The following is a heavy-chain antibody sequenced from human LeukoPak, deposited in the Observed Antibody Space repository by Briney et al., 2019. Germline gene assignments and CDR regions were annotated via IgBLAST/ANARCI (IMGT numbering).Heavy chain of an antibody. D-gene: IGHD3-9*01. CDR3: ARVLRGAYYDILTGRADY. CDR1: GYTFTSYG. Sequence: ASVKVSCKASGYTFTSYGISWVRQAPGQGLEWMGWISAYNGNTNYAQKLQGRVTMTTDTPTSTAYMELRSLRSDDTAVYYCARVLRGAYYDILTGRADYWGQGTLVTVSS. J-gene: IGHJ4*02. CDR2: ISAYNGNT. V-gene: IGHV1-18*01.